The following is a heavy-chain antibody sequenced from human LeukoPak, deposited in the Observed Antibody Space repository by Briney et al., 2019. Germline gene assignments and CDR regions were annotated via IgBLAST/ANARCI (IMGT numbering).Heavy chain of an antibody. J-gene: IGHJ5*02. V-gene: IGHV3-7*01. D-gene: IGHD3-10*01. Sequence: PGGSLRLSCAASGFTFSSYWMSWVRQAPGKGLEWVANIKQDGSEKYYVDSVKGRFTISRDNAKNSLYLQMNSLRAEDTAVYYCARESGYHGSGFDPWGQGTLVIVSS. CDR3: ARESGYHGSGFDP. CDR2: IKQDGSEK. CDR1: GFTFSSYW.